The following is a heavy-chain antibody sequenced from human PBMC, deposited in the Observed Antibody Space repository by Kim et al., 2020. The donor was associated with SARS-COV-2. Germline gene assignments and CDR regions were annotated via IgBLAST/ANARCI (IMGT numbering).Heavy chain of an antibody. CDR1: GYTFTSYA. V-gene: IGHV7-4-1*02. J-gene: IGHJ6*02. D-gene: IGHD6-13*01. CDR2: INTNTGNP. Sequence: ASVKVSCKASGYTFTSYAMNWVRQAPGQGLEWMGWINTNTGNPTYAQGFTGRFVFSLDTSVSTAYLQISSLKAEDTAVYYCARDQEWQQLVPEYYYYYGMDVWDQGTTVTVSS. CDR3: ARDQEWQQLVPEYYYYYGMDV.